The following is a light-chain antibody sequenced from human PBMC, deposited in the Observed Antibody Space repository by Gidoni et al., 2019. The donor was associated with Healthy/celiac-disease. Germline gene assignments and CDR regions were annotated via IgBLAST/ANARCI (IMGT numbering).Light chain of an antibody. CDR1: QSVSSSY. CDR3: QQYGSSPLCS. CDR2: GAS. Sequence: ELVLTQSPGTLSLSPRERATLSCRASQSVSSSYLAWYQQKPCPAPRLLIYGASSIATGSPDRFSGSGSGTDFTLTISRLEPEDFAVYYCQQYGSSPLCSFGQGTKLEIK. J-gene: IGKJ2*04. V-gene: IGKV3-20*01.